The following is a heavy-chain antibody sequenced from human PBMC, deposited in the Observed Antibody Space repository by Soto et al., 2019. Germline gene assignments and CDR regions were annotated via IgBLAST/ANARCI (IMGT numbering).Heavy chain of an antibody. CDR3: ARDGSRYDFWSGPYYFDY. CDR1: GCSISTFY. D-gene: IGHD3-3*01. J-gene: IGHJ4*02. Sequence: SETLSLTCTVSGCSISTFYWSWIRQPPGKGLEWIGYIYYNGNTNYSPSLKSRVTISVDTSKNQFSLNLNSVSAADTAVYYCARDGSRYDFWSGPYYFDYWGQGTLVTVSS. V-gene: IGHV4-59*01. CDR2: IYYNGNT.